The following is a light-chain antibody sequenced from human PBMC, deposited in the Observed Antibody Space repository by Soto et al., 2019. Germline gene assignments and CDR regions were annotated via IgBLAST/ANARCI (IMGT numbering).Light chain of an antibody. CDR2: GAS. Sequence: EIVMTQSPVTLSVSPGERGTLSCRASQSVGSNLAWYQQRCGQPPRLLVFGASTRATGIPARFSGSGSGTEFTLTLSSLQSEDFAVYYCHQYDSWPETFGQGTKVESK. J-gene: IGKJ1*01. CDR1: QSVGSN. V-gene: IGKV3-15*01. CDR3: HQYDSWPET.